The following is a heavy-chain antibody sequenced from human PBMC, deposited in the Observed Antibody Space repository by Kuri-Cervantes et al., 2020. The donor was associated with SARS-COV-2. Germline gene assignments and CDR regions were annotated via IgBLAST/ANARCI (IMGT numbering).Heavy chain of an antibody. Sequence: GESLKISCAASGFTFSSYAMHWVRQAPGKGLEWVAVISYDGSNKYYADSVKGRFTISRDNSKNTLYLQMNSLRAEDTAVYYCARDYDMVQENWFDPWGQGTLVTVSS. CDR2: ISYDGSNK. CDR1: GFTFSSYA. D-gene: IGHD3-10*01. J-gene: IGHJ5*02. V-gene: IGHV3-30*04. CDR3: ARDYDMVQENWFDP.